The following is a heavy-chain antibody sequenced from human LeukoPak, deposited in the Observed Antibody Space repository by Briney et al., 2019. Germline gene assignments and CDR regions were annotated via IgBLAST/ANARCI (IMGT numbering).Heavy chain of an antibody. V-gene: IGHV1-2*02. CDR2: INPNSGGT. CDR1: GYTFTGYY. J-gene: IGHJ4*02. CDR3: ARSGHEYQLLSLDY. Sequence: GASVTVSCKASGYTFTGYYMHWVRQAPGQGLEWMGWINPNSGGTNYAQKFQGRVTMTRDTSISTAYMELSRLRSDDTAVYYCARSGHEYQLLSLDYSGQGTLVTVSS. D-gene: IGHD2-2*01.